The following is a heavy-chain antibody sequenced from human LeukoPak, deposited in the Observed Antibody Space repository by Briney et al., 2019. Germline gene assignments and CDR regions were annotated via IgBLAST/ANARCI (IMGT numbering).Heavy chain of an antibody. CDR1: GYTFTSYY. J-gene: IGHJ4*02. D-gene: IGHD5-24*01. Sequence: ASVKVSCKASGYTFTSYYMHWVRQAPGQGVERMGIINPSGGSTSYAQKFQGSVTMTSDTSTSTVYMELSSLRSEDTAVYYCARAPRRDGYNYDYWGQGTLVTVSS. CDR2: INPSGGST. V-gene: IGHV1-46*03. CDR3: ARAPRRDGYNYDY.